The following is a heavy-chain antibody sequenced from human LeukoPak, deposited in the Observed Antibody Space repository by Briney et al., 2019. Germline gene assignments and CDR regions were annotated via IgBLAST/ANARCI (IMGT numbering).Heavy chain of an antibody. CDR1: GFTLSRYG. V-gene: IGHV3-30*02. J-gene: IGHJ4*02. D-gene: IGHD4-23*01. Sequence: GGSLRLSCAASGFTLSRYGMQWVRQAPGKGVERVAFIRYDGINKYYAASVNRPFTISRHNSKNTLYLQLNSLRAEDTAVHYCAKDFSPHDYGGSAFDYWGQGTLVTVSS. CDR3: AKDFSPHDYGGSAFDY. CDR2: IRYDGINK.